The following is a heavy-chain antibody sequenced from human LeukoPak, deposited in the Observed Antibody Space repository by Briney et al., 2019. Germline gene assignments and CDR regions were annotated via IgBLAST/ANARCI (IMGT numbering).Heavy chain of an antibody. CDR2: ISGSGGST. D-gene: IGHD6-13*01. CDR3: AKDQDVAAAGTWGSIDY. CDR1: GFTFSSYA. V-gene: IGHV3-23*01. J-gene: IGHJ4*02. Sequence: PGGSLRLSCAASGFTFSSYAMSWVRQAPGKGLEWVSAISGSGGSTYYADSVKGRFTISRDNSKNTLYLQMNSLRAEDMAVYYCAKDQDVAAAGTWGSIDYWGQGTLVTVSS.